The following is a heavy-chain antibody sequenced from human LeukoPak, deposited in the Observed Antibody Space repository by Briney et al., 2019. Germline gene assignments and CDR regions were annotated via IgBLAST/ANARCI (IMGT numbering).Heavy chain of an antibody. CDR3: ASGRITIFGGRDYYYYMDV. CDR2: IIPIFGTA. D-gene: IGHD3-3*01. J-gene: IGHJ6*03. Sequence: SVKLSCKASGGTFSSYAISWVRQAPGQGLEWMGGIIPIFGTANYAQRFQGRVTITADESTSTAYMELSSLRSEDTAVYYCASGRITIFGGRDYYYYMDVWGRGTTVTVSS. CDR1: GGTFSSYA. V-gene: IGHV1-69*13.